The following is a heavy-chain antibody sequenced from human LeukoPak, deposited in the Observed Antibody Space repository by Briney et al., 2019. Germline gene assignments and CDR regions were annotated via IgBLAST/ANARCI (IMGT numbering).Heavy chain of an antibody. J-gene: IGHJ4*02. CDR3: ARRATTERGHSYGLDY. CDR2: INWNSGSI. D-gene: IGHD5-18*01. CDR1: GFTFDDYG. Sequence: GGSLRLSCAASGFTFDDYGMSWVRQAPGKGLEWVSGINWNSGSIGYADSVKGRFTISRDNAKNSLYLQMNSLRAEDTAVYYCARRATTERGHSYGLDYWGQGTLVTVSS. V-gene: IGHV3-20*04.